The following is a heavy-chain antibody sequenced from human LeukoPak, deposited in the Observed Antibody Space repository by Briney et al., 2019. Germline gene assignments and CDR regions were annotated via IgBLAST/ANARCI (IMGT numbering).Heavy chain of an antibody. CDR3: AMATISYYYYYMDV. CDR2: ISSSGSTI. V-gene: IGHV3-48*03. Sequence: PGGSLRLSCAASGFTFSSYEMNWVRQAPGKGLEWVSYISSSGSTIYYAVSVKGRFTISRDNAKNSLYLQMNSLRAEDTAVYYCAMATISYYYYYMDVWGKGTTVTISS. D-gene: IGHD5-24*01. CDR1: GFTFSSYE. J-gene: IGHJ6*03.